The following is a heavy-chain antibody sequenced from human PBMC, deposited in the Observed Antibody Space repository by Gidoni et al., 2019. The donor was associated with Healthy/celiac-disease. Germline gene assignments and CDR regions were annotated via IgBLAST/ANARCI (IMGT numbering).Heavy chain of an antibody. D-gene: IGHD3-16*01. Sequence: QVQLVASGGGVVQPGRSLRLSCAASGFTFSSHGMHWVRQAPGKGLEWVAVISYDGSNKYYADSVKGRFTISRDNSKNTLYLQMNSLRAEDTAVYYCAKEAYTDYYYYYGMDVWGQGTTVTVSS. CDR1: GFTFSSHG. J-gene: IGHJ6*02. V-gene: IGHV3-30*18. CDR3: AKEAYTDYYYYYGMDV. CDR2: ISYDGSNK.